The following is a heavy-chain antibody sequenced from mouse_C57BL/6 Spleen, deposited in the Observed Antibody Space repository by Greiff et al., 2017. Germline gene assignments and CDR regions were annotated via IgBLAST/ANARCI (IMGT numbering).Heavy chain of an antibody. D-gene: IGHD2-4*01. CDR1: GYTFTDYE. V-gene: IGHV1-15*01. CDR3: TERGLADYEEYYFDY. J-gene: IGHJ2*01. Sequence: QVQLQQSGAELVRPGASVTLSCKASGYTFTDYEMHWVKQTPVHGLEWIGAIDPETGGTAYNQKFKGKAILTADKSSSTAYMELRSLTSEDSAVXYCTERGLADYEEYYFDYWGQGTTLTVSS. CDR2: IDPETGGT.